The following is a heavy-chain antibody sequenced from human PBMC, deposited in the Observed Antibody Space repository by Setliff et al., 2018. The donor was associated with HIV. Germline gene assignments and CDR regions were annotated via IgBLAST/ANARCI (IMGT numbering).Heavy chain of an antibody. CDR3: ARKVTGEEGRFDS. V-gene: IGHV4-28*04. J-gene: IGHJ5*01. Sequence: PSETLSLTCAVSGYSISTIEWWGWIRQPPGKGLAWIGYISNSGKTYYNPSLNSRVTLSADTSKNQFSLYLTSVTAADTGVYFCARKVTGEEGRFDSWGLGTPVTVSS. CDR1: GYSISTIEW. CDR2: ISNSGKT. D-gene: IGHD2-21*02.